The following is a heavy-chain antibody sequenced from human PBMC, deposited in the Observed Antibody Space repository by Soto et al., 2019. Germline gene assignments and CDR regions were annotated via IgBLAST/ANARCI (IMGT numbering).Heavy chain of an antibody. CDR3: ARDCTGGSCFCIY. J-gene: IGHJ4*02. Sequence: QVQLVQSAAEVKKPGASVKVSCKASGYTLTNYAISWVRQAPGQGPEWMGWINTYNGNSNYAQKFQGRVTMTTDTSTNTAYMELRSLTSDDKAVYYCARDCTGGSCFCIYWGQGTLVTVSS. CDR1: GYTLTNYA. V-gene: IGHV1-18*01. D-gene: IGHD2-15*01. CDR2: INTYNGNS.